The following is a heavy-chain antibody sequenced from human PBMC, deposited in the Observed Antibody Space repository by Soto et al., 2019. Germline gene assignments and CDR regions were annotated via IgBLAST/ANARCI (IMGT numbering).Heavy chain of an antibody. Sequence: GGSLRLSCAASGFTFSSYGMHWVRQAPGKGLEWVAVIWYDGSNKYYADSVKGRFTISRDNSKNTLYLQMNSLRAEDTAVYYCARDEYSSSSTNLDYWGQGTLVTVSS. CDR1: GFTFSSYG. CDR2: IWYDGSNK. V-gene: IGHV3-33*01. CDR3: ARDEYSSSSTNLDY. D-gene: IGHD6-6*01. J-gene: IGHJ4*02.